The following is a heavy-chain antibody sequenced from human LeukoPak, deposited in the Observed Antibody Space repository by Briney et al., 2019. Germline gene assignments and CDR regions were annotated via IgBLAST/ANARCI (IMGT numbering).Heavy chain of an antibody. CDR3: ARGGNDYGGNALAYYYYMGV. Sequence: SETLSLTCTVSGGSISSYYWSWIRQPPGKGLEWIGYIYYSGSTNYNPSLKSRVTISVDTSKNQFSLKLSSVTAADTAVYYCARGGNDYGGNALAYYYYMGVWGKGTTVTVSS. CDR2: IYYSGST. V-gene: IGHV4-59*01. CDR1: GGSISSYY. D-gene: IGHD4-23*01. J-gene: IGHJ6*03.